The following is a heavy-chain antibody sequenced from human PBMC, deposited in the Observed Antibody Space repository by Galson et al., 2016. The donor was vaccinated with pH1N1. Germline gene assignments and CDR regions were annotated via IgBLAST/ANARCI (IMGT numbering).Heavy chain of an antibody. CDR3: ARGRLNYPDDAFDV. Sequence: SLRLSCAASGVSVSSNYMNWVRQAPGRGLEWVSVIYTGGRTDYADSVKGRFTISRDSSKNTRFLQINSLRCEYTAVYYCARGRLNYPDDAFDVWGQGTLVTVSS. V-gene: IGHV3-53*01. D-gene: IGHD1-7*01. J-gene: IGHJ3*01. CDR2: IYTGGRT. CDR1: GVSVSSNY.